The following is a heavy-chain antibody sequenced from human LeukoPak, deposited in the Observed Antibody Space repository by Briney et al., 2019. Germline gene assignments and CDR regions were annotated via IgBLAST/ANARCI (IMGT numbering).Heavy chain of an antibody. Sequence: ASVKVSCKASGYTFTGYYMHWVRQAPGQGLEWMGWINPNSGGTNYAQKFQGRVTMTRDTPISTAYMELSRLRSDDTAVYYCARWGAVAGYYFDYWGQGTLVTVSS. V-gene: IGHV1-2*02. D-gene: IGHD6-19*01. CDR2: INPNSGGT. CDR3: ARWGAVAGYYFDY. J-gene: IGHJ4*02. CDR1: GYTFTGYY.